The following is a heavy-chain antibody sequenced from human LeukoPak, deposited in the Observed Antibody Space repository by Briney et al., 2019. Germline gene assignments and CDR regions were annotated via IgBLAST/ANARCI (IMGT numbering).Heavy chain of an antibody. D-gene: IGHD3-9*01. J-gene: IGHJ6*03. Sequence: ASVKVSCKASGYTFTSYDINWVRQATGQGLEWMGWMNPNSGNTGYAQKFQGRVTMTRNTSISTAYMELSSLRSEDTAVYYCARLLRYFDWTGDYYYYMDVWGKGTTVTISS. V-gene: IGHV1-8*01. CDR3: ARLLRYFDWTGDYYYYMDV. CDR1: GYTFTSYD. CDR2: MNPNSGNT.